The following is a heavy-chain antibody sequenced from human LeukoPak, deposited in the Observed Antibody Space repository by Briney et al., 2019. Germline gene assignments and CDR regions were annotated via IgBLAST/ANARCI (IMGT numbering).Heavy chain of an antibody. J-gene: IGHJ4*02. CDR3: ARVSSSVSKPLDY. V-gene: IGHV3-21*01. CDR2: ISSSNSYI. Sequence: GGSLRLSCAASGFTFSNYNINWVRQAPGKGLEWVSSISSSNSYIYYADSVKGRFTISRDNAKNSLYLQMNSLRAEDTAVYYCARVSSSVSKPLDYWGQGTLVTVSS. CDR1: GFTFSNYN.